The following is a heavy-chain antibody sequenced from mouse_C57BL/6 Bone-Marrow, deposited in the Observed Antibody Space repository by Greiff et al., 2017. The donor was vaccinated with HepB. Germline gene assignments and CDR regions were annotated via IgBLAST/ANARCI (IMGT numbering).Heavy chain of an antibody. CDR1: GYTFTSYW. CDR2: IHPNSGST. J-gene: IGHJ2*01. V-gene: IGHV1-64*01. CDR3: ATPYYPFDY. D-gene: IGHD2-10*01. Sequence: VKLMESGAELVKPGASVKLSCKASGYTFTSYWMHWVKQRPGQGLEWIGMIHPNSGSTNYNEKFKSKATLTVDKSSSTAYMQLSSLTSEDSAVYYCATPYYPFDYWGQGTTLTVSS.